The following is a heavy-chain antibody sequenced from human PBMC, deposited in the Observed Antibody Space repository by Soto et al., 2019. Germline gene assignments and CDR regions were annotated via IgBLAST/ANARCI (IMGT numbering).Heavy chain of an antibody. CDR3: ARSDGWYRFDS. Sequence: QVHLQESGPGLATPSGTLSLTCTVSGDSVSRAKWWNWVRQPPGKGLEWIGEVAHDGVTRYNPTFMSRVTMSLDGSKNLFSLNVNSVTAADTAIYFCARSDGWYRFDSWGQGILGTISS. CDR2: VAHDGVT. D-gene: IGHD6-19*01. V-gene: IGHV4-4*02. CDR1: GDSVSRAKW. J-gene: IGHJ4*02.